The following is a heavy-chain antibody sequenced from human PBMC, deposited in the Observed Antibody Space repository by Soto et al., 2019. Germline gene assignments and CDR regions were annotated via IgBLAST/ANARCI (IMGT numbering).Heavy chain of an antibody. J-gene: IGHJ4*02. CDR2: INPNSGGT. CDR3: ARLGPGYCTNGVCYYFDY. D-gene: IGHD2-8*01. CDR1: GYTFTGYY. V-gene: IGHV1-2*04. Sequence: QVQLVQSGAEVKKPGASVKVSCKASGYTFTGYYMHWVRQAPGQGLEWMGWINPNSGGTNYAQKVQGWVTMTRDTSISKAYMELSRLRSEDTAVYYCARLGPGYCTNGVCYYFDYWGQGTLVTVSS.